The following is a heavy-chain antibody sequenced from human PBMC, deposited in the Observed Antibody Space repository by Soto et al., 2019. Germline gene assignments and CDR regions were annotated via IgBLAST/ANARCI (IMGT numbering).Heavy chain of an antibody. CDR2: IIPILGIA. V-gene: IGHV1-69*02. CDR3: ARVGRDGGMDV. Sequence: QVQLVQSGAEVKKPGSSVKVSCKASGGTFSSYTISWVRQAPGQGLEWMGRIIPILGIANYAQKFQGRVTITADKSTSTAYMELSSLRSEDTAVHYCARVGRDGGMDVWRQGTTVTVSS. J-gene: IGHJ6*01. CDR1: GGTFSSYT.